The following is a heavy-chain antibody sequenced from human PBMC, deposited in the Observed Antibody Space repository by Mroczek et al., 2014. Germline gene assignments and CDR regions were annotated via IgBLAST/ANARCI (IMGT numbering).Heavy chain of an antibody. D-gene: IGHD5-12*01. CDR1: GGSISSGSYY. CDR3: ARDVLGSGSA. V-gene: IGHV4-61*02. CDR2: IYTSGST. Sequence: QVQLQQWGPGLVKPSQTLSLTCTVSGGSISSGSYYWSWIRQPAGKGLEWIGRIYTSGSTNYNPSLKSRVTISVDTSKNQFSLKLSSVTAADTAVYYCARDVLGSGSAWGQGTLVTVSS. J-gene: IGHJ5*02.